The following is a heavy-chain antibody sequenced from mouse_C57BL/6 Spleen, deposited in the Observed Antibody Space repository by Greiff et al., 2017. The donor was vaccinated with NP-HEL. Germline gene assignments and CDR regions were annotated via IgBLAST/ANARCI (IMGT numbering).Heavy chain of an antibody. CDR1: GYTFTDYE. D-gene: IGHD2-4*01. CDR2: IDPETGGT. Sequence: VQLQQSGAELVRPGASVTLSCKASGYTFTDYEMHWVKQTPVHGLEWIGAIDPETGGTAYNQKFKGKAILTADKSSSTAYMELRSLTSEDSAVYYCTRWNDYDGFDYWGQGTTLTVSS. J-gene: IGHJ2*01. CDR3: TRWNDYDGFDY. V-gene: IGHV1-15*01.